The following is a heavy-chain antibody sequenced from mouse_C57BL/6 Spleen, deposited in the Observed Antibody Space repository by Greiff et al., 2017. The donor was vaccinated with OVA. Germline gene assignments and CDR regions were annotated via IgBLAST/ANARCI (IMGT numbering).Heavy chain of an antibody. Sequence: EVKLVESGGGLVKPGGSLKLTCAASGFTFSSYAMSWVRQTPEKRLEWVATISDGGSYTYYPDNVKGRFTISRDNAKNNLYLQMSHLKSEDTAMYYCARERLGRDFDYWGQGTTLTVSS. J-gene: IGHJ2*01. CDR3: ARERLGRDFDY. CDR2: ISDGGSYT. CDR1: GFTFSSYA. D-gene: IGHD4-1*01. V-gene: IGHV5-4*01.